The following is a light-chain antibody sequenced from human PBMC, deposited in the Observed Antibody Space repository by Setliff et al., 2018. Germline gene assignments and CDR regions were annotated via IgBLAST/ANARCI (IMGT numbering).Light chain of an antibody. J-gene: IGLJ2*01. CDR1: RFNIGGND. CDR3: AAWDDSLRSVV. CDR2: TSN. V-gene: IGLV1-47*01. Sequence: QSALTQTPSASGTPGQRVTISCSGTRFNIGGNDVFWYQILPGTAPRLLIYTSNQRPSGIPDRFSASKSGTSASLAVSGLRSEDDGDYHCAAWDDSLRSVVFGGGTKVTVL.